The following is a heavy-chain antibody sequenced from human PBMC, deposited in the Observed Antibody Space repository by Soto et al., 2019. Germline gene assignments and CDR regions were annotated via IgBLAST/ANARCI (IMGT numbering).Heavy chain of an antibody. Sequence: SLRLSCAASGFTFSSYAMHWVRQAPGKGLEWVAVISYDGSNKYYADSVKGRFTISRDNSKNTLYLQMNSLRAEDTAVYYCARDLPVLRFLEWLPEEGFDYWGQGTLVTVSS. J-gene: IGHJ4*02. CDR1: GFTFSSYA. CDR2: ISYDGSNK. D-gene: IGHD3-3*01. CDR3: ARDLPVLRFLEWLPEEGFDY. V-gene: IGHV3-30-3*01.